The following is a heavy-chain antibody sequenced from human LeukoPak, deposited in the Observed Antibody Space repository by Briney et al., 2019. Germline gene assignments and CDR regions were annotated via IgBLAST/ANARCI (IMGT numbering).Heavy chain of an antibody. CDR3: ARYAVEVTTIDPFDI. CDR2: MNPNSGNT. J-gene: IGHJ3*02. D-gene: IGHD5-24*01. CDR1: GYTFTSYD. Sequence: ASVKVSCKASGYTFTSYDINWVRQATGQGLEWMGWMNPNSGNTGYAQKFQGRVTMTRNTSISTAYMELSSLRSEDTAVYYCARYAVEVTTIDPFDIWGQGTLVTVSS. V-gene: IGHV1-8*01.